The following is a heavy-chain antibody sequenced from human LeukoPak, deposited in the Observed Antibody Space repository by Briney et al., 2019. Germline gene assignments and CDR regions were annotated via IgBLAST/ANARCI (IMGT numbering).Heavy chain of an antibody. V-gene: IGHV1-2*06. CDR3: ARDRPRCSGGSCYSWDY. D-gene: IGHD2-15*01. J-gene: IGHJ4*02. Sequence: ASVKVSCKASGYTFTGYYMRWVRQAPGQGLEWMGRINPNSGGTHYAQKFQGRVTMTRDTSISTAYMELSRLRSDDTAVYYCARDRPRCSGGSCYSWDYWGQGTLVTVSS. CDR2: INPNSGGT. CDR1: GYTFTGYY.